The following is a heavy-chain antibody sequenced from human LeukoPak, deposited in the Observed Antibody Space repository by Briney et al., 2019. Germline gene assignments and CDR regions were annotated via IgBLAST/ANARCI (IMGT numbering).Heavy chain of an antibody. D-gene: IGHD3-9*01. CDR1: GFTVSSNY. CDR3: AREYYDILTGYYGGDY. Sequence: PGGSLRLSCAASGFTVSSNYMSWVRQAPGKGLEWVSVIYSGGSTYYADSVKGRFTISRDNSKNTLYLQMNSLRAEDTAVYYCAREYYDILTGYYGGDYWGQGTLVTVSS. V-gene: IGHV3-66*01. CDR2: IYSGGST. J-gene: IGHJ4*02.